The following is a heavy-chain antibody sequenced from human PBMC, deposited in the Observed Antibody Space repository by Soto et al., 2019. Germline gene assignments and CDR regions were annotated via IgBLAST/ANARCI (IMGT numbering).Heavy chain of an antibody. CDR3: AREQQTGMVLGWFDT. D-gene: IGHD1-1*01. Sequence: QVQLVESGGGFVKPGGSLRLSCAASGFTFSDYYISWIRQAPGKGLEWISYSSSHYTKYADSVQGRFTVSRDNAKNSLFLQMNSLRHDDTAFYYCAREQQTGMVLGWFDTRGQGTLVTLSS. V-gene: IGHV3-11*06. CDR2: SSSHYT. J-gene: IGHJ5*02. CDR1: GFTFSDYY.